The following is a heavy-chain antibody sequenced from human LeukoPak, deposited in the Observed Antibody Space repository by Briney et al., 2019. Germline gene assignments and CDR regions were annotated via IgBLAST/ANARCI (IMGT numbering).Heavy chain of an antibody. CDR3: ARPRGSRWSIPFDN. V-gene: IGHV3-30-3*01. Sequence: PGRSLGLSCAASGFIFSNYTMHWVRQAPGKGLEWVEVISYDGSNKYYGDSVKGRFTISRDNSKNTLYLQMDSLRAEDTAVYYCARPRGSRWSIPFDNWGQGTLVTVSS. CDR2: ISYDGSNK. J-gene: IGHJ4*02. CDR1: GFIFSNYT. D-gene: IGHD6-13*01.